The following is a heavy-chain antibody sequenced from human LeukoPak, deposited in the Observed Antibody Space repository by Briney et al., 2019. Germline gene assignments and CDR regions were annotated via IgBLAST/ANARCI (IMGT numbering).Heavy chain of an antibody. CDR2: INAYNGNT. CDR3: ARVIYYGSSGTTTPFDY. D-gene: IGHD3-22*01. V-gene: IGHV1-18*01. J-gene: IGHJ4*02. CDR1: GYTFTSYG. Sequence: GASVKVSCKASGYTFTSYGISWVRQAPGQGLEWMGWINAYNGNTNNAQNLQGKVTMTTDTSTSTAYMELRSLRSDDTAVYYCARVIYYGSSGTTTPFDYWGQGTLVTVSS.